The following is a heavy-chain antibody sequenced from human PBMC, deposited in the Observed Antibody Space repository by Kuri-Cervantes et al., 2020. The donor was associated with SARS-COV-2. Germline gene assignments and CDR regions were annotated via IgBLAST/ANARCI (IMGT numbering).Heavy chain of an antibody. CDR1: GFTFSSYA. CDR3: AREALYGSSSSGGFDY. Sequence: GGSLRLSCAASGFTFSSYAMHWVRQAPGKGLEWVAVISYDGSNKYYADSVKGRFTISRDNSKNTLYLQMNSLRAEDTAAYYCAREALYGSSSSGGFDYWGQGTLVTVSS. D-gene: IGHD6-6*01. V-gene: IGHV3-30*04. CDR2: ISYDGSNK. J-gene: IGHJ4*02.